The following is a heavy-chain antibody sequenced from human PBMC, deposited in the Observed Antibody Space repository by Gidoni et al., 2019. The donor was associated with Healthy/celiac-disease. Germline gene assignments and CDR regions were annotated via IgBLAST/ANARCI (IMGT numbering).Heavy chain of an antibody. CDR3: ATLIHGVTLSFDY. V-gene: IGHV1-24*01. CDR1: YTPTELS. D-gene: IGHD2-21*02. J-gene: IGHJ4*02. Sequence: YTPTELSMHWVRQAPGKGLEWMGGFDPEDGETIYAQKFQGRVTMTEDTSTDTAYMELSSLRSEDTAVYYCATLIHGVTLSFDYWGQGTLVTVSS. CDR2: FDPEDGET.